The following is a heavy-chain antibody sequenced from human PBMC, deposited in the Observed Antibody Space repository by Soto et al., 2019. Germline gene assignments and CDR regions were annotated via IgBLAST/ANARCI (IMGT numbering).Heavy chain of an antibody. V-gene: IGHV1-2*02. CDR1: GYTFTGYY. Sequence: QVQLVQSGAEVKKPGASVKVSCKASGYTFTGYYMHWVRQAPGQGLEWMGWINPNSGGTNYAQKLKGGVTMTRDTSISSADMELGRLRSDDTAVYYCARERGTVTQPNSGMDVWGQGTTVTVSS. CDR3: ARERGTVTQPNSGMDV. CDR2: INPNSGGT. J-gene: IGHJ6*02. D-gene: IGHD4-17*01.